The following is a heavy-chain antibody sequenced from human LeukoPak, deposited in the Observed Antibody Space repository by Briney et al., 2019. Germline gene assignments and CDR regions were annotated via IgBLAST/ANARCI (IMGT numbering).Heavy chain of an antibody. CDR3: ARDRRLAGTGDY. CDR2: ISGSSSYI. J-gene: IGHJ4*02. CDR1: GFTFSSSA. V-gene: IGHV3-21*01. D-gene: IGHD6-19*01. Sequence: PGGSLRLSCAASGFTFSSSAMSWVRQAPGKGLEWASTISGSSSYIYYADSVKGRFTISRDNAKNSLYLQMNSLRAEDTAVYYCARDRRLAGTGDYWGQGTLVTVSS.